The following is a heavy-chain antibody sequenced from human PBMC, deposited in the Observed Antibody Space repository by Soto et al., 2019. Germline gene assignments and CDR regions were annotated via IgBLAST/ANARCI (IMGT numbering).Heavy chain of an antibody. V-gene: IGHV1-69*08. CDR1: GGTFSSYT. D-gene: IGHD5-12*01. CDR3: ARDRGGYDYYYYYMDV. J-gene: IGHJ6*03. CDR2: IIPILGIA. Sequence: QVQLVQSGAEVQKPGSSVKVSCKASGGTFSSYTISWVRQAPGQGLEWMGRIIPILGIANYAQKFQGRVTITADKSTSTAYMELSSLRSEDTAVYYCARDRGGYDYYYYYMDVWGKGTTVTVSS.